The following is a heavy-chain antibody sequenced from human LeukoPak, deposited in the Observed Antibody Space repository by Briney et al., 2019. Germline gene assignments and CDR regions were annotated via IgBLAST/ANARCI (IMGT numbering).Heavy chain of an antibody. V-gene: IGHV1-2*02. Sequence: ASVKVSCKASGYTFTGYYMHWVRQAPGQGLEWMGWINPNSGGTNYAQKFQGRVTMTRDTSISTAYMELSRLRSDDTAVYYCASCSSTSCFRYYYYMDVWGKGTTVTISS. CDR3: ASCSSTSCFRYYYYMDV. D-gene: IGHD2-2*01. CDR2: INPNSGGT. CDR1: GYTFTGYY. J-gene: IGHJ6*03.